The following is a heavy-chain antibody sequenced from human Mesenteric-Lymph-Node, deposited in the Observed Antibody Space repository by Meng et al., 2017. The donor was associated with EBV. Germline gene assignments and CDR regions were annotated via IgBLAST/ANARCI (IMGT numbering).Heavy chain of an antibody. D-gene: IGHD2/OR15-2a*01. Sequence: QVQLQESDQGLVKPSQTLPLTCTVSSGAMNNDASYWSSVRQPPVKGLEWIGYIYSSGITYHNPSLKSRVSISTDSSINQFSLTLTSVTAADTAVYYCASGLLHTSMAYWGQGILVTVSS. J-gene: IGHJ4*02. CDR2: IYSSGIT. CDR1: SGAMNNDASY. V-gene: IGHV4-30-4*01. CDR3: ASGLLHTSMAY.